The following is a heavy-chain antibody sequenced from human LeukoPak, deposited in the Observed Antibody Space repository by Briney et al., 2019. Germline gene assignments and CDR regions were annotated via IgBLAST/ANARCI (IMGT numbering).Heavy chain of an antibody. J-gene: IGHJ6*02. Sequence: PGGSLRLSCAASGFTFTSYAMNGVRQAPGKGLEWLSVISGSGGSTYYADSVKGRFAISRDNSKKTVYLQMNSLRVEDTALYYCAKTRVPGDHYYYGMDVWGQGTTVTVSS. V-gene: IGHV3-23*01. CDR3: AKTRVPGDHYYYGMDV. CDR1: GFTFTSYA. CDR2: ISGSGGST. D-gene: IGHD4/OR15-4a*01.